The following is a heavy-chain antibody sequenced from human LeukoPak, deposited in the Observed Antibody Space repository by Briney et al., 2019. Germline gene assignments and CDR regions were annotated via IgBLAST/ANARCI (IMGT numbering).Heavy chain of an antibody. CDR3: AKDVSPPLVSDY. J-gene: IGHJ4*02. D-gene: IGHD6-6*01. V-gene: IGHV3-30*02. Sequence: GGSLRLSCAASGFTFSSYGMHWVRQAPGKGLEWVAFIRYDGSNKYYADSVKGRFTISRDNSKNTLYLQMNSLRAEDTAVYYCAKDVSPPLVSDYWGQGTLVTVSS. CDR2: IRYDGSNK. CDR1: GFTFSSYG.